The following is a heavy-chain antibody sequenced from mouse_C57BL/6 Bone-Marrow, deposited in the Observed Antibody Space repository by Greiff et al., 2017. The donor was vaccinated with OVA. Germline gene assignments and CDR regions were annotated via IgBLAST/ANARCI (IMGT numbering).Heavy chain of an antibody. CDR1: GYAFSSSW. CDR2: IYPGDGDT. Sequence: VQVVESGPELVKPGASVKISCKASGYAFSSSWMNWVKQRPGKGLEWIGRIYPGDGDTNYNGKFKGKATLTADKSSSTAYMQLSSLTSEDSAVYFCARGGYYGSSWDFDYWGQGTTLTVSS. CDR3: ARGGYYGSSWDFDY. J-gene: IGHJ2*01. D-gene: IGHD1-1*01. V-gene: IGHV1-82*01.